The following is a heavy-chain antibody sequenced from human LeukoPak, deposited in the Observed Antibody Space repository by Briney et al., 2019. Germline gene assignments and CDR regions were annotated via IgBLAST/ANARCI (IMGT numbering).Heavy chain of an antibody. CDR1: GFTFSSYA. D-gene: IGHD6-13*01. CDR2: ITATTGRT. CDR3: AKEATSTWYGGWFDR. J-gene: IGHJ5*02. V-gene: IGHV3-23*01. Sequence: PGGSLRLSCAASGFTFSSYAMSWVRQAPGRGLEWVSGITATTGRTYYADSVKGRFTISRDNSKNTLYLQMNRMRAEDRGKFYCAKEATSTWYGGWFDRWGQGTLVTVSS.